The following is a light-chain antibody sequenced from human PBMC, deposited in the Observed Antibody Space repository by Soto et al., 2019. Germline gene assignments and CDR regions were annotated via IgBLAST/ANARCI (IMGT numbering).Light chain of an antibody. J-gene: IGKJ5*01. CDR2: DAS. Sequence: EIVMPQSTAPLSVSPGERATLSCMASQSVSTNLAWYQQEPGQAPRLLIYDASTRATGTPARFSGSGSGTEFTLTISSLQSEDFAVYYCQQYHNGPPITFGQGTRLEIK. CDR1: QSVSTN. V-gene: IGKV3-15*01. CDR3: QQYHNGPPIT.